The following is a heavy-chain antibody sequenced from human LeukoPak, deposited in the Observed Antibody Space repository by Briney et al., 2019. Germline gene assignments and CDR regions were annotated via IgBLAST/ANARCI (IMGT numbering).Heavy chain of an antibody. V-gene: IGHV4-39*07. Sequence: SETLSLTCTVSGGSISSGPYYWGWIRQPPGKGLEWIGNIYYGENTYYNPSLKSRVTISVDTSKNQFSLKLSSVTAADTAVYYCARDRRYCSGGSCYSHDAFDIWGQGTMVTVSS. CDR1: GGSISSGPYY. J-gene: IGHJ3*02. D-gene: IGHD2-15*01. CDR3: ARDRRYCSGGSCYSHDAFDI. CDR2: IYYGENT.